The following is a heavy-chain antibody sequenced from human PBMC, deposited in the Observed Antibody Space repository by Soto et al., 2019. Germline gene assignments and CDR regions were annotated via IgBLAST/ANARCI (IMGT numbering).Heavy chain of an antibody. J-gene: IGHJ6*02. CDR1: GFTFSDYY. CDR3: ARATVVPGGDYYYGMDV. D-gene: IGHD4-17*01. Sequence: QVQLVESGGGLVKPGGSLRLSCAASGFTFSDYYVSWIRQAPGKGLEWVSYISSSSSYTNYADSVKGRFTISRDNAKNSLYLQMKSLRAEDTAVYYCARATVVPGGDYYYGMDVWGQGTTVTVSS. V-gene: IGHV3-11*06. CDR2: ISSSSSYT.